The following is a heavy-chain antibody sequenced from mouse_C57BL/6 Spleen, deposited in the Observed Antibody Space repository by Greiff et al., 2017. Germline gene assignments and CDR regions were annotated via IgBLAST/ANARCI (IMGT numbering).Heavy chain of an antibody. D-gene: IGHD2-1*01. CDR2: ISSGGSYT. J-gene: IGHJ2*01. Sequence: EVKLVESGGDLVKPGGSLKLSCAASGFTFSSYGMSWVRQTPDKRLEWVATISSGGSYTYYPDSVKGRFTISRDNAKNTLYLQMSSLKSEDTAMYYCARHGEGNPYYFDYWGQGTTLTVSS. CDR3: ARHGEGNPYYFDY. CDR1: GFTFSSYG. V-gene: IGHV5-6*01.